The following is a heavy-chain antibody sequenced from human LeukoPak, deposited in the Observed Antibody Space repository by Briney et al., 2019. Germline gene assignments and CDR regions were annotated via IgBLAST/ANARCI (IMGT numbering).Heavy chain of an antibody. Sequence: ASVKVSCKASGYTFTSYAMHWVRQAPGQRLEWMGWISAYNGNTNYAQKLQGRVTMTTDTSTSTAYMELRSLRSDDTAVYYCARDGGLWILDGEDGYWGQGTLVTVSS. CDR3: ARDGGLWILDGEDGY. V-gene: IGHV1-18*01. CDR1: GYTFTSYA. CDR2: ISAYNGNT. D-gene: IGHD3-16*01. J-gene: IGHJ4*02.